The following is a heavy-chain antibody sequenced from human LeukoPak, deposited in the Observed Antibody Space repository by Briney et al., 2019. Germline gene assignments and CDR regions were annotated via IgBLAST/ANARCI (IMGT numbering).Heavy chain of an antibody. D-gene: IGHD1-1*01. Sequence: PSETLSLTCTVSGGSISSYYWSWIRQPPGKGLEWSGYIYYSGSTNYNPSLKSRVTISVDTSKNQFSLKLSSVTAADTAVYYCARRAYSTAYWKHFDSWGQGTLVTVSS. CDR3: ARRAYSTAYWKHFDS. V-gene: IGHV4-59*01. CDR2: IYYSGST. J-gene: IGHJ4*02. CDR1: GGSISSYY.